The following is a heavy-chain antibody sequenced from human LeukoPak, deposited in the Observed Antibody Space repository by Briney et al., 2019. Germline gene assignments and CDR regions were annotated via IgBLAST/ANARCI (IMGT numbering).Heavy chain of an antibody. V-gene: IGHV4-59*01. CDR2: IYYTGST. D-gene: IGHD2-15*01. Sequence: SETLSLTCTVTGGSISSYYWSWIRQPPRKGLEWIGYIYYTGSTNYYPSLKSRVTMSVDTSKNQFSLKLSSATAADTAVYYCARGGNCSGGSCYSDRGWFDPWGQGTLVTVSS. J-gene: IGHJ5*02. CDR1: GGSISSYY. CDR3: ARGGNCSGGSCYSDRGWFDP.